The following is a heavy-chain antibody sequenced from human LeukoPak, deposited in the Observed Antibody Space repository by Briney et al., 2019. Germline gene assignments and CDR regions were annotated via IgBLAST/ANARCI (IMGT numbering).Heavy chain of an antibody. CDR3: AGKAYGDYLYY. J-gene: IGHJ4*02. CDR1: GFTFSSYG. V-gene: IGHV3-48*04. Sequence: PGGSLRLSCAASGFTFSSYGMSWVRQAPGKGLEWVSYISSSGSTIYYADSVKGRFTISRDNAKNSLYLQMNSLRAEDTAVYYCAGKAYGDYLYYWGQGTLVTVSS. CDR2: ISSSGSTI. D-gene: IGHD4-17*01.